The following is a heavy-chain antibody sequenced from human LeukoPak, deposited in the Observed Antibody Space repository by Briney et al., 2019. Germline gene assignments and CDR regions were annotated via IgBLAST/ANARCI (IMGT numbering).Heavy chain of an antibody. CDR2: INHSGST. J-gene: IGHJ4*02. CDR3: ARRDGRIIMVRGVITAAQPFDY. V-gene: IGHV4-39*07. CDR1: GGSISSGSYH. Sequence: PSETLSLTCTVSGGSISSGSYHWSWIRQPPGEGLEWIGEINHSGSTNYNPSLKSRVSISVDTSKNQFSLKLPSVTAADTAVYYCARRDGRIIMVRGVITAAQPFDYWGQGTLVTVSS. D-gene: IGHD3-10*01.